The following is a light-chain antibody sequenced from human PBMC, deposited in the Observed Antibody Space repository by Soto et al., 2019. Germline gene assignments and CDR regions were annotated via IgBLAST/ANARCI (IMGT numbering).Light chain of an antibody. CDR2: EVS. J-gene: IGLJ1*01. Sequence: QSVLTQPASVSGSPGQSITLSCTGTSSDVGGYNYVPWYQQHPGKAPKLMIYEVSNRPSGVSNRFSGSKSGNTASLTISGLQAEDEADYYCNSYASSGTLVFGTGTKVTVL. CDR3: NSYASSGTLV. CDR1: SSDVGGYNY. V-gene: IGLV2-14*01.